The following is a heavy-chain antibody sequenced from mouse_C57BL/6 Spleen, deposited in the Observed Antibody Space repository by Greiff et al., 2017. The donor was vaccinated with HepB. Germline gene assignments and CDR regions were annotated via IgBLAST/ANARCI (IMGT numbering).Heavy chain of an antibody. D-gene: IGHD1-3*01. Sequence: VMLVESGAELARPGASVKLSCKASGYTFTSYGISWVKQRTGQGLEWIGEIYPRSGNTYYNEKFKGKATLTADKSSSTAYMELRSLTSEDSAVYFCARSDIKSNGMDYWGQGTSVTVSS. V-gene: IGHV1-81*01. J-gene: IGHJ4*01. CDR1: GYTFTSYG. CDR3: ARSDIKSNGMDY. CDR2: IYPRSGNT.